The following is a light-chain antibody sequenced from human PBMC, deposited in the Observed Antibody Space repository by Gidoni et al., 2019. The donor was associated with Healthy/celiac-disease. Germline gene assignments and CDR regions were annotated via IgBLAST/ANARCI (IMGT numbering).Light chain of an antibody. Sequence: DIQLTQSPSFLSASVGDRVTITCWASQVIRSYLAWYQQKPGEAPTLLIYAASTLQSGVPSTFFSSGAAAEFSLTISSLQAEDFAADYCQQLNSYPRTFGQGTKVEIK. V-gene: IGKV1-9*01. CDR3: QQLNSYPRT. CDR1: QVIRSY. J-gene: IGKJ1*01. CDR2: AAS.